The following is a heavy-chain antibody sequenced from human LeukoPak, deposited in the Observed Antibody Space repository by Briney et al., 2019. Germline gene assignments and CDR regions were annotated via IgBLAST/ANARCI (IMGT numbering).Heavy chain of an antibody. CDR2: IYYSGST. V-gene: IGHV4-59*12. D-gene: IGHD6-13*01. CDR3: AKLYSSSSRGGYY. Sequence: SETLSLTCTVSGGSISSYYWSWIRQPPGKGLELIGYIYYSGSTNYNPSLKSRVTISVDTSKNQFSLKLSSVTAADTAVYYCAKLYSSSSRGGYYWGQGTLVTVSS. J-gene: IGHJ4*02. CDR1: GGSISSYY.